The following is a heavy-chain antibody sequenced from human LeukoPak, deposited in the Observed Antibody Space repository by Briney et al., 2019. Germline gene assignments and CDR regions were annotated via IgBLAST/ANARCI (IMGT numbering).Heavy chain of an antibody. D-gene: IGHD3-22*01. J-gene: IGHJ4*02. CDR1: GGSINSGGYY. V-gene: IGHV4-31*03. Sequence: PSETLSLTCTVSGGSINSGGYYWSWIRQHPGKGLEWIGYIYYSGSTYYNPSLKSRVTISVDTSKNQFSLRLSSVTAADTAVYYCASRGYYYDSSGLKWGQGTLVTVSS. CDR2: IYYSGST. CDR3: ASRGYYYDSSGLK.